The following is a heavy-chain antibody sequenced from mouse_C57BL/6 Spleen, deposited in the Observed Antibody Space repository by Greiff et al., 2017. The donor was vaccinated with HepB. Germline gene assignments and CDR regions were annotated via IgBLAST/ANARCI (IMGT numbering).Heavy chain of an antibody. J-gene: IGHJ1*03. V-gene: IGHV1-85*01. D-gene: IGHD1-1*01. CDR1: GYTFTSYD. CDR3: ARGPLITTVVATRYFDV. Sequence: QVQLQQSGPELVKPGASVKLSCKASGYTFTSYDINWVKQRPGQGLEWIGWIYPRDGSTKYNEKFKGKATLTVDTSSSTAYMELHSLTSEDSAVYCCARGPLITTVVATRYFDVWGTGTTVTVSS. CDR2: IYPRDGST.